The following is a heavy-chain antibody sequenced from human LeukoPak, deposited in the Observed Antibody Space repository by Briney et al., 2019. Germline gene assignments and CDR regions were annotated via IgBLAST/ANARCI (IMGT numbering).Heavy chain of an antibody. J-gene: IGHJ4*02. CDR1: GGSISGYY. D-gene: IGHD7-27*01. CDR3: ARGWGYFDY. CDR2: IYYSGST. Sequence: PSETLSLTCTVSGGSISGYYWSWIRQPPGKGLEWIGYIYYSGSTNYNPSLQSRVTISVATSKNNFSLRLSSVTAADTAVYYCARGWGYFDYWGQGTLVTVSS. V-gene: IGHV4-59*01.